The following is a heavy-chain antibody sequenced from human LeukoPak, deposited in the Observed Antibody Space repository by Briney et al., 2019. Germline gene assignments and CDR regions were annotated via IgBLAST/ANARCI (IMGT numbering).Heavy chain of an antibody. D-gene: IGHD6-6*01. Sequence: GGSLRLPCAASGFTFSGHAMNWVRQAPGKGLEWVSYISSSSSTIYYADSVKGRFTISRDNAKNSLYLQMNSLRDEDTAVYYCARGRGSSAWGLYYYYGMDVWGQGTTVTVSS. J-gene: IGHJ6*02. CDR1: GFTFSGHA. V-gene: IGHV3-48*02. CDR2: ISSSSSTI. CDR3: ARGRGSSAWGLYYYYGMDV.